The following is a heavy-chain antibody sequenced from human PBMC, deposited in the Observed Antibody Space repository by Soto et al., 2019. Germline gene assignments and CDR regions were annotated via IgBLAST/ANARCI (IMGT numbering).Heavy chain of an antibody. CDR3: ERDNFFRGRRQYDMEVRGQRPTVNLYYG. Sequence: WWSXRVSCSSCVLTCILSSFDLFRHAPGKGLDCLAVISYEGNTKFYADSVSGRFNISRYNSNDTVYLQMNSLRPEDTALYFSERDNFFRGRRQYDMEVRGQRPTVNLYYG. V-gene: IGHV3-30-3*01. D-gene: IGHD1-7*01. CDR1: VLTCILSS. CDR2: ISYEGNTK. J-gene: IGHJ6*01.